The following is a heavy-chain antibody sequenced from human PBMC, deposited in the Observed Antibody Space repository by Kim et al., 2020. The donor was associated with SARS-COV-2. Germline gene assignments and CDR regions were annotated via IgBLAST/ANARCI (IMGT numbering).Heavy chain of an antibody. CDR1: GFTFSSYW. CDR2: INSDGSST. J-gene: IGHJ4*02. Sequence: GGSLRLSCAASGFTFSSYWMHWVRQAPGKGLVWVSRINSDGSSTSYADSVKGRFTISRDNAKNTLYLQMNSLGAEDTAVYYCARESPEGFWGSYRYGRHFDYWGQGARVTVSS. CDR3: ARESPEGFWGSYRYGRHFDY. V-gene: IGHV3-74*01. D-gene: IGHD3-16*02.